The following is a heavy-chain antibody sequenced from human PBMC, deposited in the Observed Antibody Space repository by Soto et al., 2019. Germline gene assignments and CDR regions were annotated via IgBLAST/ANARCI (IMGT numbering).Heavy chain of an antibody. J-gene: IGHJ4*02. CDR1: GFTFSSYS. Sequence: GGSLRLSCAASGFTFSSYSMNWVRQAPGKGLEWVSSISSSSSYIYYADSVKGRFTISRDNAKNSLYLQMNSLRAEDTAVYYCARGGYYDSSGYPPDYWGQRTLVTVSS. V-gene: IGHV3-21*01. CDR2: ISSSSSYI. CDR3: ARGGYYDSSGYPPDY. D-gene: IGHD3-22*01.